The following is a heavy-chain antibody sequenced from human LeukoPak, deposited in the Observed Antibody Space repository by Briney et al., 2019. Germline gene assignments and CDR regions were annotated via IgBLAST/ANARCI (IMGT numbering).Heavy chain of an antibody. J-gene: IGHJ4*02. D-gene: IGHD1-26*01. CDR2: ISGSGGST. V-gene: IGHV3-23*01. CDR3: AKGEAVGPTTYFDY. CDR1: GFTFSSYA. Sequence: GGSLRLSCVASGFTFSSYAMSWVRQAPGKGLEWVSVISGSGGSTYYADSVKGRFTISRDNSRNTLYVQMNNLRAEDTAVYYCAKGEAVGPTTYFDYWGQGTPVTVSS.